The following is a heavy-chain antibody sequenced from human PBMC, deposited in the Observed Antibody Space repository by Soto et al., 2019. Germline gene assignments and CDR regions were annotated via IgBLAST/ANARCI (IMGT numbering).Heavy chain of an antibody. CDR3: AKGRVVADVYYYYGMDV. V-gene: IGHV3-30*18. Sequence: GSLRLSCGGSGFPLKSYGMPWVRQGPSQGLEGVALFSHEGSKRYYAGSGKGRFTISRDNSKNRLYLQMNSLRAEATAVYYCAKGRVVADVYYYYGMDVWGQGTTVTVSS. D-gene: IGHD2-15*01. J-gene: IGHJ6*02. CDR2: FSHEGSKR. CDR1: GFPLKSYG.